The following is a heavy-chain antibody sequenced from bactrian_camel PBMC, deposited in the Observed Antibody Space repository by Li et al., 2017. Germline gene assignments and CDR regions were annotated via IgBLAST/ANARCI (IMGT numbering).Heavy chain of an antibody. Sequence: HVQLVESGGGSVQAGQSLRLSCTATFIGRETDNVAWFRQAPGKEREGVAHIDSDDSTRYADPLKGRFTISKDKAKKTLYLEMNNLKPEDTALYYCAAALACGSWSQGNGFWGQGTQVTVS. CDR1: FIGRETDN. V-gene: IGHV3S53*01. D-gene: IGHD6*01. CDR2: IDSDDST. J-gene: IGHJ4*01. CDR3: AAALACGSWSQGNGF.